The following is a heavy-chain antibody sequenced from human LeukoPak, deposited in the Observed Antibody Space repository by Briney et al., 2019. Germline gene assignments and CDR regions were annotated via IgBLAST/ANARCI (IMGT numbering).Heavy chain of an antibody. V-gene: IGHV3-23*01. D-gene: IGHD2-8*02. CDR3: AREPRDCTGGTCHSGGGYYFEY. CDR1: GFTSTSFA. Sequence: GRSLRLSCAASGFTSTSFAMSWVRQAPGDGLEWVSAVSGSVANTYHSDSGTGRFTISRENSKNTLHLQMTSLRAEDAAVFYCAREPRDCTGGTCHSGGGYYFEYWGQGILVTVSS. CDR2: VSGSVANT. J-gene: IGHJ4*02.